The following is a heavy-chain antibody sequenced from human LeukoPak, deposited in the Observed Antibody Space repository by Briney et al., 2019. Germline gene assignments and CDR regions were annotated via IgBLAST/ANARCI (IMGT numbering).Heavy chain of an antibody. V-gene: IGHV4-59*01. CDR1: GGSISSYY. CDR2: IYYSGST. J-gene: IGHJ4*02. Sequence: SETLSLTCTVSGGSISSYYWSWIRQPPGKGLEWIGYIYYSGSTNYNPSLKSRVTISVDTSKNQFSLKLSSVTAADTAVYYCARFPVYYGDFGYWGQGTLVTVSS. D-gene: IGHD4-17*01. CDR3: ARFPVYYGDFGY.